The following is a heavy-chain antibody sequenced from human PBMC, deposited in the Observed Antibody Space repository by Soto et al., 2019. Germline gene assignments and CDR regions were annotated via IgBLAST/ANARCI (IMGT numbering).Heavy chain of an antibody. CDR2: IYYSGST. D-gene: IGHD6-19*01. J-gene: IGHJ4*02. V-gene: IGHV4-39*01. Sequence: QLQLQESGPGLVKPSETLSLTCTVSGGSISSSSYYWGWIRQPPGKGLEWIGSIYYSGSTYYNPSLKSRVTISVDTSNNQFSLKLSSVTAADTAVYYCASNIAVAGYYFDYWGQGTLVTVSS. CDR3: ASNIAVAGYYFDY. CDR1: GGSISSSSYY.